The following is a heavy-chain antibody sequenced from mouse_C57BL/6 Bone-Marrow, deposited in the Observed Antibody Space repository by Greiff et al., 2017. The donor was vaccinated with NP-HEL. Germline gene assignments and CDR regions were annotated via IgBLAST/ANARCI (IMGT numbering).Heavy chain of an antibody. D-gene: IGHD4-1*01. CDR2: IYPGSGST. Sequence: QVHVKQSGAELVKPGASVKMSCKASGYTFTSYWITWVKQRPGQGLEWIGDIYPGSGSTNYNEKFKSKATLTVDTSSSTAYMQLSSLTSEDSAVYYCARWSTGTGYYFDYWGQGTTLTVSS. CDR3: ARWSTGTGYYFDY. V-gene: IGHV1-55*01. CDR1: GYTFTSYW. J-gene: IGHJ2*01.